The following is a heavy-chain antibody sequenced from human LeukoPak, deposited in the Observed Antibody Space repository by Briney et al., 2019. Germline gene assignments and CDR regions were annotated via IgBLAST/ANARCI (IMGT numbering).Heavy chain of an antibody. CDR2: IYSGGST. CDR1: GFTVSSNY. V-gene: IGHV3-53*01. CDR3: ARGSRDSSGYEPGRYFDL. Sequence: SGGSLRLSCAASGFTVSSNYMSWVRQAPGKGLEWVSVIYSGGSTYYADSVKGRFTISRDNSKNTLYPQMNSLRAEDTAVYYCARGSRDSSGYEPGRYFDLWGRGTLVTVSS. J-gene: IGHJ2*01. D-gene: IGHD3-22*01.